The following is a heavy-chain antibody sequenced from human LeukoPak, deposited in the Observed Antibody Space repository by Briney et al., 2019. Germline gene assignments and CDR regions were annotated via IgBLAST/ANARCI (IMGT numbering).Heavy chain of an antibody. D-gene: IGHD6-19*01. CDR3: AGGYSSGWYDKTLDY. CDR1: GFTVSSNY. CDR2: IYSGGST. Sequence: GGSLRLSCAASGFTVSSNYMSWVRQAPGKGLEWVSVIYSGGSTYYADSVKGRFTISRHNSKNTLYLQMNSLRAEDTAVYYCAGGYSSGWYDKTLDYWGQGTPVTVSS. J-gene: IGHJ4*02. V-gene: IGHV3-53*04.